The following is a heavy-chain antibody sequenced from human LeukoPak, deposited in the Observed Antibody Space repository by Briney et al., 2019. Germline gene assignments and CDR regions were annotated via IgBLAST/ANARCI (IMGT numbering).Heavy chain of an antibody. CDR3: AKCGNSGCHLIDY. CDR1: GFTFSTNA. V-gene: IGHV3-23*01. D-gene: IGHD5-12*01. J-gene: IGHJ4*02. CDR2: ISGRTGST. Sequence: PGGSLRFSCAASGFTFSTNAMSWGRKAPGKGLEWVSAISGRTGSTYYSDSVKGRFTISRDNSKSTLYLQMDSLRAEDTAVYYCAKCGNSGCHLIDYWGQGTLVTVSS.